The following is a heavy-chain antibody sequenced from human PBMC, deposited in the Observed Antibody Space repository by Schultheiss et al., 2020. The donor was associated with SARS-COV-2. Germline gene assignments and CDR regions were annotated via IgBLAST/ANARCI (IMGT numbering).Heavy chain of an antibody. Sequence: ASVKVSCKASGGTFSSYAISWVRQAPGQGLEWMGWISAYNGNTNYAQKLQGRVTMTTDTSTSTAYMELRSLRSDDTAVYYCARKDYGDYPGGYWGQGTLVTVSS. CDR2: ISAYNGNT. D-gene: IGHD4-17*01. J-gene: IGHJ4*02. CDR1: GGTFSSYA. CDR3: ARKDYGDYPGGY. V-gene: IGHV1-18*01.